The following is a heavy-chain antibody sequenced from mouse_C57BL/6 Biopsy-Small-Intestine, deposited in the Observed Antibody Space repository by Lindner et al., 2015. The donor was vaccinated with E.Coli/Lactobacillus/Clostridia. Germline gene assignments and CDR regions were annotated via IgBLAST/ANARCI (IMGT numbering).Heavy chain of an antibody. J-gene: IGHJ3*01. CDR2: INPYFGST. V-gene: IGHV1-39*01. CDR3: AREVFAY. CDR1: GYSFTGYN. Sequence: VQLQESGAELVKPGASLKISCKASGYSFTGYNMNWVKQSHGKSLEWIGNINPYFGSTNYNQKFKGKATLTVDKSSSTAYMQLNSLTSEDSAVYYCAREVFAYWGQGTLVTVPA.